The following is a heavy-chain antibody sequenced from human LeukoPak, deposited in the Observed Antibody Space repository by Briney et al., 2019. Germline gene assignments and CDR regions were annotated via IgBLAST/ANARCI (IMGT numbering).Heavy chain of an antibody. D-gene: IGHD5-12*01. Sequence: ASVKVSCKASGYTFTSHYMHWVRQAPEKGLEWMGIINPTGDSTAYAQKFQGRVTMTRDTSTSTDYMELSSLRYEDTAVYYCARGLSTHSGYDQSHIYYWGQGTLVTVSS. V-gene: IGHV1-46*01. CDR2: INPTGDST. CDR1: GYTFTSHY. CDR3: ARGLSTHSGYDQSHIYY. J-gene: IGHJ4*02.